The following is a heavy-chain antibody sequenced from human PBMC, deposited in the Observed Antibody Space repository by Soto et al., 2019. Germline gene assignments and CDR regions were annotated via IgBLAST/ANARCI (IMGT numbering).Heavy chain of an antibody. Sequence: SLRLSCAASGFTFSSYGMHWVRQAPGKGLEWVAVIWYDGSNKYYADSVKGRFTISRDNSKNTLYLQMNSLRAEDTAEYYCARDRGLPGYHNWFDPWGQGTLVTVSS. D-gene: IGHD6-13*01. CDR1: GFTFSSYG. J-gene: IGHJ5*02. CDR3: ARDRGLPGYHNWFDP. CDR2: IWYDGSNK. V-gene: IGHV3-33*01.